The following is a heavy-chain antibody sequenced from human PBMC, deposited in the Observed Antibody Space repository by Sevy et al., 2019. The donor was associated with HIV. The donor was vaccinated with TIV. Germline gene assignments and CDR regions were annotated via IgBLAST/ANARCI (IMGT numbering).Heavy chain of an antibody. D-gene: IGHD6-19*01. J-gene: IGHJ4*02. V-gene: IGHV4-59*01. CDR1: GGSISSYY. CDR2: IYYSGRT. Sequence: SETLSLTCTVSGGSISSYYWSWIRQPPGKGLEWIGYIYYSGRTNYNPSLKSRVTISVDTSKNQFSLRLSSVTAADTAVYYCARVAKWLVNWGQGTLVTVSS. CDR3: ARVAKWLVN.